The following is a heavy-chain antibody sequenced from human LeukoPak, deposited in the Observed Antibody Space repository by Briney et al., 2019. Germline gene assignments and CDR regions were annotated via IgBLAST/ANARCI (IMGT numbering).Heavy chain of an antibody. J-gene: IGHJ4*02. V-gene: IGHV3-23*01. CDR3: AKDVYGDYGGLDY. Sequence: GESLRLSCAASGFTFSTYALSWVRQAPGKGLEWVSSIRGSDGSTYYADSVKGRFAISRDNSKNTLYLQMNSLRAEDTAVYYCAKDVYGDYGGLDYWGQGTLVTVSS. CDR1: GFTFSTYA. D-gene: IGHD4-17*01. CDR2: IRGSDGST.